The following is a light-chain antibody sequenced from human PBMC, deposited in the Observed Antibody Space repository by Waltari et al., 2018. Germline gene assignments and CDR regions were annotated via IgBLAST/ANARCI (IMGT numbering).Light chain of an antibody. CDR1: QSISSW. J-gene: IGKJ1*01. CDR2: KAS. Sequence: DIQMTQSPSTLSASVGDRVTINFRASQSISSWLAGYQQKPGKVPKLLIYKASSLESGVPSRFSGSGSGTEFTLTISSLQPDDFATYYCQQYNSYSVTFGQGTKVEIK. V-gene: IGKV1-5*03. CDR3: QQYNSYSVT.